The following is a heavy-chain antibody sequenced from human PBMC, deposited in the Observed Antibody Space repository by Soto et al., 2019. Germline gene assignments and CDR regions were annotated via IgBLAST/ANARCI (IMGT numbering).Heavy chain of an antibody. V-gene: IGHV4-31*03. CDR1: GGSISSGGYY. D-gene: IGHD3-10*01. CDR3: ARGRLWFGELLSPYFDY. CDR2: IYYSGST. Sequence: QVQLQESGPGLVKPSQTLSLTCTVSGGSISSGGYYWSWIRQHPGKGLEWIGYIYYSGSTYYNPSLKSRVTISVHTSKNQFSLELSSVTAADTAVYYCARGRLWFGELLSPYFDYWGQGTLVTVSS. J-gene: IGHJ4*02.